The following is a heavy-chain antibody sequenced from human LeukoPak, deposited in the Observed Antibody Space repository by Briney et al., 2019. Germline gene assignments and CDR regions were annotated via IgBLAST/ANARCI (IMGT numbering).Heavy chain of an antibody. CDR1: GGTFISYA. CDR2: IIPIFGTA. Sequence: SVEVSCKASGGTFISYAIIWVRQAPGQGLEWMGGIIPIFGTANYAQKFQGRVTITADESTSTAYMELSSLRSEDTAVYYCARADYDDGDYYFDYWGQGTLVTVSS. CDR3: ARADYDDGDYYFDY. D-gene: IGHD3-16*01. V-gene: IGHV1-69*13. J-gene: IGHJ4*02.